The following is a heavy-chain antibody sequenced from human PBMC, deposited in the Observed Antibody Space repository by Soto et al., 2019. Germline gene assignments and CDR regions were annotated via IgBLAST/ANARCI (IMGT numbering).Heavy chain of an antibody. CDR1: GFTFSSYG. Sequence: QVQLVESGGGVVQPGRSLRLSCAASGFTFSSYGMHWVRQAPGKGLEWVAVISYDGSNKYYVDSVKGRFTISRDNSKNTLYLQMNSLRAEDTAVYYCAKDQSYYYYYMDVWGKGTTVTVSS. V-gene: IGHV3-30*18. CDR2: ISYDGSNK. J-gene: IGHJ6*03. CDR3: AKDQSYYYYYMDV.